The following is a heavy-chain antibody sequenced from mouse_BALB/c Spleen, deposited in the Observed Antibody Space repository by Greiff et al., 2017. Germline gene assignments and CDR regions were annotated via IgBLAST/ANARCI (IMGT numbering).Heavy chain of an antibody. CDR3: ARSHYYYGSSGYAMDY. J-gene: IGHJ4*01. CDR2: IYPGSGST. D-gene: IGHD1-1*01. CDR1: GYTFTDYV. Sequence: VQLQQSGPELVKPGASVKMSCKASGYTFTDYVISWVKQRTGQGLEWIGEIYPGSGSTYYNEKFKGKATLTADKSSNTAYMQLSSLTSEDSAVYFCARSHYYYGSSGYAMDYWGQGTSVTVSS. V-gene: IGHV1-77*01.